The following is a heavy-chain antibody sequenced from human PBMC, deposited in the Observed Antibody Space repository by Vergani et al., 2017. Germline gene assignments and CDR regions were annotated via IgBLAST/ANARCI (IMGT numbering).Heavy chain of an antibody. CDR1: GGSISSSSYY. J-gene: IGHJ6*02. CDR3: ARDPTGYGWGSIGVDV. V-gene: IGHV4-39*07. D-gene: IGHD3-9*01. CDR2: IYYSGST. Sequence: QLQLQESGPGLVKPSETLSLTCTVSGGSISSSSYYWGWIRQPPGKGLEWIGSIYYSGSTNYNPSLKSRGTISVDTSKNQFSLKLSSVTAADTAVYYCARDPTGYGWGSIGVDVWGQGTTVTVSS.